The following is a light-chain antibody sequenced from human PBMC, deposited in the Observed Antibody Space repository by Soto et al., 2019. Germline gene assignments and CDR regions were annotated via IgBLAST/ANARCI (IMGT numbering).Light chain of an antibody. V-gene: IGKV4-1*01. CDR3: QQYYSTPPWT. J-gene: IGKJ1*01. CDR2: WAS. Sequence: DIVMTQSPDSLAVSVGERATINCKSSQSFLYSSNNKKYLAWYQQKPGQPPKLLIYWASTRESGVPDRFSGSGSGTDFTLTISSLQAEDVAVYYCQQYYSTPPWTFGQGTKVAI. CDR1: QSFLYSSNNKKY.